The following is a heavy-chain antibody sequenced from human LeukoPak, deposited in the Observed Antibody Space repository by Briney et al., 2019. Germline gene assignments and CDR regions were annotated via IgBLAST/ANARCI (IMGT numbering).Heavy chain of an antibody. Sequence: SETLSLTCTVSGGSISSYYWSWIRQPAGKGLEWIGRIYTSESTNYNPSLKSRVTMSVETSKNQFSLKLSSVTAADTAVYYCARDGGGYYYHYMDVWGKGTTVTVSS. V-gene: IGHV4-4*07. CDR3: ARDGGGYYYHYMDV. J-gene: IGHJ6*03. CDR1: GGSISSYY. D-gene: IGHD2-15*01. CDR2: IYTSEST.